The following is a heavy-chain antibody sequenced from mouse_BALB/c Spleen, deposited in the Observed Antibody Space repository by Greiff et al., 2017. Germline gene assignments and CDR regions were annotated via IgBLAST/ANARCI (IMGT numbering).Heavy chain of an antibody. V-gene: IGHV1S81*02. J-gene: IGHJ3*01. Sequence: QVQLMESGAELVKPGASVKLSCKASGYTFTSYYMYWVKQRPGQGLEWIGEINPSNGGTNFNEKFKSKATLTVDKSSSTAYMQLSSLTSEDSAVYYCTRGRGYDFAYWGQGTLVTVSA. CDR3: TRGRGYDFAY. CDR2: INPSNGGT. D-gene: IGHD2-2*01. CDR1: GYTFTSYY.